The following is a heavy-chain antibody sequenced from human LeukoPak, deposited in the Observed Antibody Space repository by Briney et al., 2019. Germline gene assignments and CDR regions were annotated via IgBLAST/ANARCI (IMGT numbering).Heavy chain of an antibody. D-gene: IGHD3-16*01. V-gene: IGHV3-23*01. CDR1: GFTFGDYS. Sequence: GGSLRLSCTASGFTFGDYSMNWVRQAPGKGLEWASGISPSGGITYYTDSVKGRFTISRDNSKNTVSLQMNSLRGDDTAVYYCAKDDAWGRYKDWGQGTLVTVSS. J-gene: IGHJ1*01. CDR3: AKDDAWGRYKD. CDR2: ISPSGGIT.